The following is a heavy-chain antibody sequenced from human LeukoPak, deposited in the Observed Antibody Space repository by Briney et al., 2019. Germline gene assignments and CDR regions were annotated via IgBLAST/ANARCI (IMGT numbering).Heavy chain of an antibody. V-gene: IGHV3-23*01. J-gene: IGHJ4*02. CDR1: GFTFSSYA. CDR3: ARVPCSGGSCYLGY. Sequence: SGGSLRLSCAASGFTFSSYAMSWVRQAPGKGLEWVSAISGSGGSTYYADSVKGRFTISRDNSKNTLYLQMNSLRAEDTAVYYCARVPCSGGSCYLGYWGQGTLVTVSS. D-gene: IGHD2-15*01. CDR2: ISGSGGST.